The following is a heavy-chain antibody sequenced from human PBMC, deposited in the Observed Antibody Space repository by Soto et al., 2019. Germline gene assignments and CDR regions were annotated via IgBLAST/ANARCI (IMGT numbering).Heavy chain of an antibody. CDR2: INSDGSSI. CDR1: GFSFSTW. D-gene: IGHD5-12*01. Sequence: EVQLVESGGGVVQPGGSLRLSCAASGFSFSTWMHWVRQAPGKGLVWLSRINSDGSSITYADSVKGRFIVSRDNAKNTLYLQINSLTAEDTAVYSCTRGASGYGNCDYWGQGVLLTVSS. J-gene: IGHJ4*02. CDR3: TRGASGYGNCDY. V-gene: IGHV3-74*01.